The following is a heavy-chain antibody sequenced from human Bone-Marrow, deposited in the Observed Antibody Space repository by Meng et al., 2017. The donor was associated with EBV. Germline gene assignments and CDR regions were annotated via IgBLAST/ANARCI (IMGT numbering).Heavy chain of an antibody. CDR2: LYNRGDT. Sequence: VPLVAVGGCLTHSGVSMSLSCAAAGFIVSSNHMSWVRQAPGKGLEWVSSLYNRGDTHYADSVKGRFTISRDNSKNTLYLQMNSLRAEDTAVYYCAKDFEISGYWGLVSWGQGTLVTVSS. D-gene: IGHD3-22*01. J-gene: IGHJ5*02. V-gene: IGHV3-53*01. CDR1: GFIVSSNH. CDR3: AKDFEISGYWGLVS.